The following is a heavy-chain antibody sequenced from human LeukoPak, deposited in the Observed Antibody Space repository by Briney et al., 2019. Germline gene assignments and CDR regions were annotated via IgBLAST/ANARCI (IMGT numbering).Heavy chain of an antibody. J-gene: IGHJ5*02. CDR2: IIPIFGTA. V-gene: IGHV1-69*05. Sequence: SVKVSCKASGGTFSSYAISWVRQAPGQGLEWMGGIIPIFGTANYAQKFQGRVTITTDESTSTAYMELSSLRSEDTAVYYCARVACSSTSCYAWFDPWGQGTLVTVSS. CDR1: GGTFSSYA. CDR3: ARVACSSTSCYAWFDP. D-gene: IGHD2-2*01.